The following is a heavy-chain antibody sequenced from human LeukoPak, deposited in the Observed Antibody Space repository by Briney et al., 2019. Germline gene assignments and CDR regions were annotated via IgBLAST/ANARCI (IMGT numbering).Heavy chain of an antibody. CDR3: ERDRYYDSSGYYEYYYYYYMDV. V-gene: IGHV1-2*06. J-gene: IGHJ6*03. Sequence: ASVKVSCKASGYTFTGYYMHWVRQAPGQGLEWMGRINPNSGGTNYAQKFQGRVTMTRDTSISTAYMELSRLRSDDTAVYYCERDRYYDSSGYYEYYYYYYMDVWGKGTTVTVSS. CDR1: GYTFTGYY. CDR2: INPNSGGT. D-gene: IGHD3-22*01.